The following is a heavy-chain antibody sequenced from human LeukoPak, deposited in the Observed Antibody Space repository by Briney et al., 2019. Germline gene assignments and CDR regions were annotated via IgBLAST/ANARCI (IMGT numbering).Heavy chain of an antibody. J-gene: IGHJ4*02. CDR3: AKDRRSSGWYCPFDY. CDR1: GFTFDDYA. D-gene: IGHD6-19*01. V-gene: IGHV3-9*01. Sequence: PGRSLRLSCAASGFTFDDYAMHWVRQAPGKGLEWVSGISWNSGSIGYADSVKGRFTISRDNAKNSLYLQMNSLRAEDTAVYYCAKDRRSSGWYCPFDYWGQGTLVTVSS. CDR2: ISWNSGSI.